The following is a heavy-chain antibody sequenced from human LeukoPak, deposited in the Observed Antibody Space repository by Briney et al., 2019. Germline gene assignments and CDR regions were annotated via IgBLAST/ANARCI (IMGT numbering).Heavy chain of an antibody. CDR3: ARDLEMAEETSFDY. V-gene: IGHV3-21*01. J-gene: IGHJ4*02. CDR2: ISSSSSYI. CDR1: GFTFSSYS. D-gene: IGHD5-24*01. Sequence: GGSLRLSCAASGFTFSSYSMNWVRQAPGKGLEWVSSISSSSSYIYYADSVKGRFTISRDNAKNSLYLQMNSLRAEDTAVYYCARDLEMAEETSFDYWGRGTLVTVSS.